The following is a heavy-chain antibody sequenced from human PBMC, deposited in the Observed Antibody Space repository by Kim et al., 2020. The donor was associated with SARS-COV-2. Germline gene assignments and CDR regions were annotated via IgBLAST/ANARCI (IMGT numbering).Heavy chain of an antibody. CDR2: MNPNSGNT. CDR1: GYTFTSYD. J-gene: IGHJ5*02. CDR3: ARQFERSGWGYYSFVGGIDP. Sequence: ASVKVSCKASGYTFTSYDINWVRQATGQGLEWMGWMNPNSGNTGYAQKFQGRVTMTRNTSISTAYMELSSLRSEDTAVYYCARQFERSGWGYYSFVGGIDPWGQGTLVTVSS. V-gene: IGHV1-8*01. D-gene: IGHD3-3*01.